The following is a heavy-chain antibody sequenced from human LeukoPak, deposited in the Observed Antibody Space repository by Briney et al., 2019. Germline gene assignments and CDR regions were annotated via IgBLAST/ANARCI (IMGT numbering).Heavy chain of an antibody. D-gene: IGHD5-18*01. CDR2: ISGSGGST. J-gene: IGHJ4*02. CDR1: GFIFSNYA. Sequence: PGGSLRLSCAAFGFIFSNYAMSWVRQAPGKGLEWVSAISGSGGSTYYADSVKGRFTISRDNSKNTLYLQMNSLRAEDTAVYYCAKEGRYSYGYYWGQGTLVTVSS. V-gene: IGHV3-23*01. CDR3: AKEGRYSYGYY.